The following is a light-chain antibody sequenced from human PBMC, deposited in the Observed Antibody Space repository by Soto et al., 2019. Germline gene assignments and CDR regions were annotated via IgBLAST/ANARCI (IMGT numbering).Light chain of an antibody. Sequence: EIVLTQSPAAPSSFPGGRGPLSLRASQAVNTRLAWYQHKPGQAPRLLVYGASTRATGVPARFSGSGSGTEFTLTISGLEPEDFAVYYCQQYGNSRGTFGQGTKVDIK. CDR2: GAS. J-gene: IGKJ1*01. V-gene: IGKV3-20*01. CDR1: QAVNTR. CDR3: QQYGNSRGT.